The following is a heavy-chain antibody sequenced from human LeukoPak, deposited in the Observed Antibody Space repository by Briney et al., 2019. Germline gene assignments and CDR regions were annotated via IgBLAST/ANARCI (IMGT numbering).Heavy chain of an antibody. Sequence: GESLKISCKGSGYSFTSYWIGWVRQMPGKGPEWMGIIYPGDSDTRYSPSFQGQVTISADKSISTAYLQWSSLKASDTAMYYCARQGYSSTKIRDYYYYMDVWGKGTTVTVSS. CDR1: GYSFTSYW. D-gene: IGHD6-13*01. V-gene: IGHV5-51*01. J-gene: IGHJ6*03. CDR3: ARQGYSSTKIRDYYYYMDV. CDR2: IYPGDSDT.